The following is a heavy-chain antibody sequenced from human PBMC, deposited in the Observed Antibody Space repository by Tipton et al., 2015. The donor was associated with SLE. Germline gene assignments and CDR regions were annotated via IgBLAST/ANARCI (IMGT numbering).Heavy chain of an antibody. V-gene: IGHV4-38-2*02. CDR3: ARREGGLGSFVNWFDP. CDR2: IYYSGST. J-gene: IGHJ5*02. D-gene: IGHD3-10*01. Sequence: TLSLTCIVSRYSISSGYYWGWMRQAPGKELEWIGFIYYSGSTFYDPSLQTRVTISIGSSKNQFSLKLTSVTAADTAVYYCARREGGLGSFVNWFDPWGQGTLVTVSS. CDR1: RYSISSGYY.